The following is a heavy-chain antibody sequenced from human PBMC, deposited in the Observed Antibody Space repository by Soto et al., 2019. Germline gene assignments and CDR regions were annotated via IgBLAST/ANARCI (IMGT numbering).Heavy chain of an antibody. CDR2: ISAYNGNT. J-gene: IGHJ4*02. CDR3: AREDSSSSTIDY. V-gene: IGHV1-18*01. Sequence: ASVKVSCKASGYTFTSYGISWVRQAPGQGLEWMGWISAYNGNTNYAQKFQGRVTITADESTSTAYMELSSLRSEDTAVYYCAREDSSSSTIDYWGQGTLVTVS. D-gene: IGHD6-6*01. CDR1: GYTFTSYG.